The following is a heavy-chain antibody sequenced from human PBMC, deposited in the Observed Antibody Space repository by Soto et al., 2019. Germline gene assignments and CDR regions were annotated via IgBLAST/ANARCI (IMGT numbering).Heavy chain of an antibody. CDR3: ARGKLTTVTSGAFDI. D-gene: IGHD4-17*01. CDR1: GGSFSGYY. Sequence: PSETLSLTCAVYGGSFSGYYWSWIRQPPGKGLEWIGEINHSGSTNYNPSLKSRVTISVDTSKNQFSLKLSSVTAADTAVYYCARGKLTTVTSGAFDIWGQGTMVTVSS. CDR2: INHSGST. V-gene: IGHV4-34*01. J-gene: IGHJ3*02.